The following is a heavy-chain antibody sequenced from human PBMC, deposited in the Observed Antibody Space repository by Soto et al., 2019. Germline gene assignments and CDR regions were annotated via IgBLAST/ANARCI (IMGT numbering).Heavy chain of an antibody. J-gene: IGHJ6*02. CDR1: GGTFSSCA. D-gene: IGHD1-1*01. CDR2: IIPIFGTA. V-gene: IGHV1-69*01. CDR3: ARALFRVVGQLDGMDV. Sequence: QVQLVQSGAEVKKPGSSVKVSCKASGGTFSSCAISWVRQAPGQGLEWMGGIIPIFGTANYAQKFQGRVTITADEYTSTAYMELSSLRSEDTAVYYCARALFRVVGQLDGMDVWGQGTTVTVSS.